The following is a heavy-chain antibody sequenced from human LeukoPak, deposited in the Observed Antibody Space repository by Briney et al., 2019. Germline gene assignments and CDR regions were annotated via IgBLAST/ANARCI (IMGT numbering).Heavy chain of an antibody. J-gene: IGHJ2*01. V-gene: IGHV3-23*01. D-gene: IGHD5-18*01. Sequence: GSLRLSCAASGFTFSSYAMSWVRQAPGKGLEWVSAIGGSGSTTYYADSVKGRFTISRDNSKNTLYLQMNSLRAEDTAVYYCAKDTASSWWYLDLWGRGTLVTVSS. CDR2: IGGSGSTT. CDR3: AKDTASSWWYLDL. CDR1: GFTFSSYA.